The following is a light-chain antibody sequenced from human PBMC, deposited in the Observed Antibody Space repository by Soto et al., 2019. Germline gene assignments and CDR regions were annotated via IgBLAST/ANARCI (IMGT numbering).Light chain of an antibody. Sequence: ESVLTQSPGTLSLSRGERARLSCRASQSVSSSYLAWYQQKPGQAPRLLIYGASSRATGIPDSFSGSGSATEFTLTISSLKSEDFAVYYCQQYNNWHTITFGQGTRLEIK. J-gene: IGKJ5*01. CDR1: QSVSSSY. CDR3: QQYNNWHTIT. CDR2: GAS. V-gene: IGKV3-20*01.